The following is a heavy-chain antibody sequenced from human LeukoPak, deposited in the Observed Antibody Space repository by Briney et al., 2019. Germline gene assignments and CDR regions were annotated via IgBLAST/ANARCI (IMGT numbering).Heavy chain of an antibody. CDR1: GFTVGSNY. V-gene: IGHV3-66*01. J-gene: IGHJ5*02. CDR2: MYSGGST. D-gene: IGHD1-20*01. Sequence: GGSLRLSCAASGFTVGSNYMSWVRQAPGRGLEWVSVMYSGGSTYYADSVKGRFTISRDNSKNTLYLQMNSLRAEDTAAYYCARGEYNWNDLHLWGQGTLVTVSS. CDR3: ARGEYNWNDLHL.